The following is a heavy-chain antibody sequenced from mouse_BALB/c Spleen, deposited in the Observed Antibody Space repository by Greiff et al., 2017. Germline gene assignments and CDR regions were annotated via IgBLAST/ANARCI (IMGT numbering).Heavy chain of an antibody. J-gene: IGHJ2*01. CDR2: IDPANGNT. CDR1: GFNIKDTY. Sequence: EVKLMESGAELVKPGASVKLSCTASGFNIKDTYMHWVKQRPEQGLEWIGRIDPANGNTKYDPKFQGKATITADTSSNTAYLQLSSLTSEDTAVYYCARSAFPYYFDYWGQGTTLTVSS. CDR3: ARSAFPYYFDY. V-gene: IGHV14-3*02.